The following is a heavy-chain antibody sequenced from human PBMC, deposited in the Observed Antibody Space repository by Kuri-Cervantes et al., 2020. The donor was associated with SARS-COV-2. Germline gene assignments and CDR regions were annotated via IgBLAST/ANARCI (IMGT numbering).Heavy chain of an antibody. V-gene: IGHV4-59*08. D-gene: IGHD2-15*01. CDR1: GGSISSHY. Sequence: SETLSLTCTVSGGSISSHYWSWIRQPPGKGLEWIGYIYYSGSTNYNPSLKSRVTISVDTSKNQFSLKLNSVTAADTAVYYCARGVKLGYCSGGSCSLFDYWGQGTLVTVSS. CDR2: IYYSGST. J-gene: IGHJ4*02. CDR3: ARGVKLGYCSGGSCSLFDY.